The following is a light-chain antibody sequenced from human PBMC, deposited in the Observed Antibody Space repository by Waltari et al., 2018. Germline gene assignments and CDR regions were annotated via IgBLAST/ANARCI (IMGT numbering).Light chain of an antibody. CDR1: QNIYSN. CDR3: QHYYDNPLP. J-gene: IGKJ4*01. CDR2: AAS. V-gene: IGKV1-6*01. Sequence: IQMTQSPSALSASVGDRVTISCRASQNIYSNLAWYQQKPGKAPKLLIYAASSLQSGIPSRFSRSGSGTDFTLTISSLQPGDSAAYFCQHYYDNPLPFGGGTKVEIK.